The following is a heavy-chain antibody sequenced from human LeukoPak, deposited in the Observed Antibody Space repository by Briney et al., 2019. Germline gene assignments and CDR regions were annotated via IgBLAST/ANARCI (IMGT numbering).Heavy chain of an antibody. CDR2: VYYSGTT. D-gene: IGHD3-10*01. V-gene: IGHV4-59*12. CDR1: SGSISTYY. Sequence: SETLSLTCTVSSGSISTYYWGWIRQPPGKGLEWIGCVYYSGTTYYNPSLKSRVTISADSSRNQFSLKLSSVTAADTAVYYCARVSFYGSGKYYFDYWGQGTLVTVSS. CDR3: ARVSFYGSGKYYFDY. J-gene: IGHJ4*02.